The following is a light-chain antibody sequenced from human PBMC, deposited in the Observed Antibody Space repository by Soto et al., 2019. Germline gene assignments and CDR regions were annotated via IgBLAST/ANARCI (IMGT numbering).Light chain of an antibody. V-gene: IGKV1-27*01. CDR1: QGISNY. Sequence: DIPMTQSPSALSASVGDSVTITCRASQGISNYLAWYQQKPGKVPKLLIRAASTLQSGVPSRFSGSGSGTDFTFTISSLQPEDVATYYCQKYNSGPYTFGQGTKLEIK. J-gene: IGKJ2*01. CDR2: AAS. CDR3: QKYNSGPYT.